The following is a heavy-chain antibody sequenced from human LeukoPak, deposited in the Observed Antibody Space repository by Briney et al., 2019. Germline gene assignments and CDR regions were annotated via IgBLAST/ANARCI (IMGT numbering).Heavy chain of an antibody. V-gene: IGHV4-61*02. CDR2: IYTSGST. Sequence: SQTLSLTCTVFGGSISSGSYFWSWIRQPAGKGLEWIGRIYTSGSTNYNPSLKSRVTISPDTSKNQFSLKLSSVTAADTAVYYCARELAGYGKLDYWGQGILVTVSS. D-gene: IGHD5-12*01. CDR3: ARELAGYGKLDY. CDR1: GGSISSGSYF. J-gene: IGHJ4*02.